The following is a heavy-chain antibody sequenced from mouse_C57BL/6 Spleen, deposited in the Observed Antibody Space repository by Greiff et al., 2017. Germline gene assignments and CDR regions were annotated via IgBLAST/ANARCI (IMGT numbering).Heavy chain of an antibody. CDR1: GFSFNTYA. D-gene: IGHD2-3*01. Sequence: EVMLVESGGGLVQPKGSLKLSCAASGFSFNTYAMNWVRQAPGKGLEWVARIRSKSNNYATYYADSVKDRFTISRDDSESMLYLQMNNLKTEDTAMYYCVRDGPRRGGYAMDYWGQGTSVTVSS. J-gene: IGHJ4*01. V-gene: IGHV10-1*01. CDR2: IRSKSNNYAT. CDR3: VRDGPRRGGYAMDY.